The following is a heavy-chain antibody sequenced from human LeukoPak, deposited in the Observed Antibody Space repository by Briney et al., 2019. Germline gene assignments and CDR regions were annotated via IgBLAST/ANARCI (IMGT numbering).Heavy chain of an antibody. V-gene: IGHV3-66*01. CDR2: IYSGGST. CDR3: ARDSSGGRTYYYYGMDV. J-gene: IGHJ6*02. D-gene: IGHD6-19*01. CDR1: GFTVSSNY. Sequence: GGSLRLSCAASGFTVSSNYMSWVRQAPGKGLEWVSFIYSGGSTYYADSVKGRFTISRDNSKNTLYLQMNSLRAEDTAVYYCARDSSGGRTYYYYGMDVWGQGTTVTVSS.